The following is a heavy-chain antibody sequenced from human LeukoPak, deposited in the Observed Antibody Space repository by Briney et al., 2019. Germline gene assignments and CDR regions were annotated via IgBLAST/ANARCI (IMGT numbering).Heavy chain of an antibody. J-gene: IGHJ5*02. Sequence: KSGGSLRLSCAASGFTFSSYAMSWVRQAPGKGLEWVSAISGSGGSTYYADSVKGRFTISRDNAKNSLYLQMNSLRAEDTAVYYCARDLESDYDFWSGYYNDNWFDPWGQGTLVTVSS. V-gene: IGHV3-23*01. CDR2: ISGSGGST. CDR1: GFTFSSYA. D-gene: IGHD3-3*01. CDR3: ARDLESDYDFWSGYYNDNWFDP.